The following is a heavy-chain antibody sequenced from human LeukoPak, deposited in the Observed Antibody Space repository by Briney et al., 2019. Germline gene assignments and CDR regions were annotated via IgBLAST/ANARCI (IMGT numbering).Heavy chain of an antibody. Sequence: GASVKVSCKASGGTFSSYAISWVRQAPGQGLEWMGGIIPIFGTANYAQKFQGRVTITADESTSTAYMELSSLRSEDTAVYYCASRTPFEYSSLSGGWKYYSYYYYMDVWGKGTTVTVSS. J-gene: IGHJ6*03. V-gene: IGHV1-69*13. CDR1: GGTFSSYA. CDR2: IIPIFGTA. D-gene: IGHD6-6*01. CDR3: ASRTPFEYSSLSGGWKYYSYYYYMDV.